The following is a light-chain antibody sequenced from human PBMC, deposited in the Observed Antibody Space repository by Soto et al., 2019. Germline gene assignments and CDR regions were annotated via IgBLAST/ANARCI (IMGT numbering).Light chain of an antibody. CDR1: QSVSTS. CDR2: HSS. Sequence: DIQMTQSPSSLSASVGARVTITCRASQSVSTSVNWYQQLGGKAPKLLIQHSSTLQSGVPSRLSGSGSGTDFTLTISSLQPEDCATYYCQQTFNNRLSFGGGTKVDIK. CDR3: QQTFNNRLS. V-gene: IGKV1-39*01. J-gene: IGKJ4*01.